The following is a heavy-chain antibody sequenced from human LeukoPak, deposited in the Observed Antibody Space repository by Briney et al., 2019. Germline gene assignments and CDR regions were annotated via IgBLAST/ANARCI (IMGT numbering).Heavy chain of an antibody. D-gene: IGHD1-7*01. CDR1: GGSISSYY. J-gene: IGHJ4*02. V-gene: IGHV4-4*09. CDR2: IYTSGST. CDR3: ARHAVWNNWSYMYYFDY. Sequence: SETLSLTCTVSGGSISSYYWSWIRQPPGKGLEWIGYIYTSGSTNYNPSLKSRVTISVDTSKNQFSLKLSSVTAADTAVYYCARHAVWNNWSYMYYFDYWGQGTLVTVSS.